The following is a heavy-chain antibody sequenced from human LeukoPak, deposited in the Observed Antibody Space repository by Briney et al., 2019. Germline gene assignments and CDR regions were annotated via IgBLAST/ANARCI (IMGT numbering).Heavy chain of an antibody. CDR1: GGSISSYY. V-gene: IGHV4-59*01. CDR3: ARGPSRGQTDSSGYYYY. D-gene: IGHD3-22*01. CDR2: IYYSWST. Sequence: SETLSLTCTVSGGSISSYYWSWIRQPPGKGLEWIGDIYYSWSTNYNPSLKSRVTISVDTSKNQFSLKLSSVTAAGTAVYYCARGPSRGQTDSSGYYYYWGQGTLVTVSS. J-gene: IGHJ4*02.